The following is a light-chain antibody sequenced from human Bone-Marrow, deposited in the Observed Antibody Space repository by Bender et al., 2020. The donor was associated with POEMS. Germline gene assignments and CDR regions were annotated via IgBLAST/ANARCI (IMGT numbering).Light chain of an antibody. J-gene: IGLJ3*02. CDR2: SSH. CDR1: RSNIGARYD. V-gene: IGLV1-50*01. CDR3: AVWDDSLNGWV. Sequence: QSVLTQPPSVSGAPGQRVTISCTGSRSNIGARYDVNWYQQRPGTAPKLLIYSSHRRPSEVPDRFSGSRSGTSASLAISGLQSEDEADYYCAVWDDSLNGWVFGGGTKLTVL.